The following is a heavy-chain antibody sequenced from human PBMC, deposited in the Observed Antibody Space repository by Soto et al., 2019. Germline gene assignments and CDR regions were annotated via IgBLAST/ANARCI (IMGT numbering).Heavy chain of an antibody. CDR1: GGSISSGDYY. Sequence: SSETLSLTCTVSGGSISSGDYYWSWIRQPPGKGLEWIGYIYYSGSTYYNPSLKSRVTISVDTSKNQFSLKLSSVTAADTAVYYCARAGSLYYYDSSGEYYRVGGYYGMDVWGQGTTVTVSS. J-gene: IGHJ6*02. CDR2: IYYSGST. D-gene: IGHD3-22*01. CDR3: ARAGSLYYYDSSGEYYRVGGYYGMDV. V-gene: IGHV4-30-4*01.